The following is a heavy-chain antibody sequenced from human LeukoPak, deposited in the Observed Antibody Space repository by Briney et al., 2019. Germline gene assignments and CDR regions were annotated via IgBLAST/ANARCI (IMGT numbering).Heavy chain of an antibody. J-gene: IGHJ6*02. Sequence: ASVKVSCKGSGYTFTNYAVRWVRQAPGQRLERLGWINPGNGDTKYSQNFQGRVTVTSDTSAATAYVELNSLTSEDTAVYYCARERWHCRVNCYSVYYYALDVWGQGTTVTVSS. V-gene: IGHV1-3*01. CDR2: INPGNGDT. D-gene: IGHD2-15*01. CDR1: GYTFTNYA. CDR3: ARERWHCRVNCYSVYYYALDV.